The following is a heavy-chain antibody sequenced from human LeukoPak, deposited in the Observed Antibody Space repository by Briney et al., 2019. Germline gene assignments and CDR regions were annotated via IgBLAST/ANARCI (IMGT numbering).Heavy chain of an antibody. CDR3: AKDINMDV. CDR2: ISWDGGST. J-gene: IGHJ6*03. CDR1: GFTFDDYA. Sequence: GGSLRLSCAASGFTFDDYAMHWGRQAPGKGLGWVSLISWDGGSTYYADSVKGRFPISRDNSKNSLYLQMNSLRAEDTALYYCAKDINMDVWGKGTTVTVSS. V-gene: IGHV3-43D*03.